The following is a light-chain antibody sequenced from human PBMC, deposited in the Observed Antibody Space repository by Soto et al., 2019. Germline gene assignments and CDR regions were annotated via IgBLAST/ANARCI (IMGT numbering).Light chain of an antibody. CDR2: AFS. Sequence: QSVLTQPASVSGTSGKSISISCPVTSSDVCGYAYVSCYQQHPAKAPKLRLYAFSNRPSGVSTRFSGSKSGNTASLTISGLQADDEAEYYCSCFTSSSTLPYVFGTGTKVTVL. J-gene: IGLJ1*01. CDR1: SSDVCGYAY. V-gene: IGLV2-14*03. CDR3: SCFTSSSTLPYV.